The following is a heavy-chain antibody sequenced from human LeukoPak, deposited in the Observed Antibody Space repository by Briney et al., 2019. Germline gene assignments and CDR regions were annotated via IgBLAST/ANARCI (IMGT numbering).Heavy chain of an antibody. CDR3: AKDSSGYFPNWFDP. J-gene: IGHJ5*02. CDR2: IIPIFGTA. Sequence: SLKVSCKASGGTFSSYAISWVRQAPGQGLEWMGRIIPIFGTANYAQKFQGRVTITADKSTSTAYMQLSSLRSEDTAVYYCAKDSSGYFPNWFDPWGQGTLVTVSS. CDR1: GGTFSSYA. D-gene: IGHD3-22*01. V-gene: IGHV1-69*06.